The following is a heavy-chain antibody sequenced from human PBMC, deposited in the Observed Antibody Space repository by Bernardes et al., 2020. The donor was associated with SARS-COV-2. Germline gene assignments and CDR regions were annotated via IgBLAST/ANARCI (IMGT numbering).Heavy chain of an antibody. D-gene: IGHD2-2*02. CDR3: AKERVRIPLYEMDV. Sequence: VWSLRLSCAASGFTFDNHAMSWVRQAPGKGLEWVSSISGSGGKTYHPDSVKGRFSVSRDNSRKILYLQMSSLRVEDTAVYYCAKERVRIPLYEMDVWGQGTTVIVS. CDR2: ISGSGGKT. J-gene: IGHJ6*02. CDR1: GFTFDNHA. V-gene: IGHV3-23*01.